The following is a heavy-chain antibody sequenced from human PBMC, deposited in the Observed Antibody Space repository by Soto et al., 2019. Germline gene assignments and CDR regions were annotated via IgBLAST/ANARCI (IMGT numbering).Heavy chain of an antibody. CDR2: THYSGST. J-gene: IGHJ4*02. D-gene: IGHD4-17*01. Sequence: QVQLQESGPGLVKPSETLSLTCTVSGGSVSSGSYYWSWIRQPPGKGLEWIGYTHYSGSTNYNPSLTSRVTISIDTSKNQFSLKLSSVTAADTAMYYCARVEDLDYGGNFGYWGQGTLVTVSS. CDR3: ARVEDLDYGGNFGY. CDR1: GGSVSSGSYY. V-gene: IGHV4-61*01.